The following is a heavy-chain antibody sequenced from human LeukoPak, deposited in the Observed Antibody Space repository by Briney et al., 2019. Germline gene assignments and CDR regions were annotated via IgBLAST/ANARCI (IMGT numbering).Heavy chain of an antibody. J-gene: IGHJ4*02. V-gene: IGHV3-23*01. CDR1: GFTFNIYS. Sequence: VGSLRLSCAASGFTFNIYSMSWVRQAPGKGLEWVSSIGSGGDFTVYAGSVKGRFTISRDNSKNTLYLQMNSLRAEDTAIYYCAKDRPNYYESNGHYYRRDGDYWGQGTLVTVSS. D-gene: IGHD3-22*01. CDR3: AKDRPNYYESNGHYYRRDGDY. CDR2: IGSGGDFT.